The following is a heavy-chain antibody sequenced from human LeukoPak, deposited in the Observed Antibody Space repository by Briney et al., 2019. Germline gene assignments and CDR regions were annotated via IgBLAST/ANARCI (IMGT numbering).Heavy chain of an antibody. CDR2: INPNTGDT. CDR3: ARPHSGIGSSPFDY. D-gene: IGHD1-26*01. CDR1: GYTFTGYF. Sequence: ASVKVSCKASGYTFTGYFMHWVRQAPGQGLEWMGRINPNTGDTIYAQKFQGRVSLTRDTSISTAYMVLSRLRSDGAAIYYCARPHSGIGSSPFDYWGQGALVTVSS. J-gene: IGHJ4*02. V-gene: IGHV1-2*06.